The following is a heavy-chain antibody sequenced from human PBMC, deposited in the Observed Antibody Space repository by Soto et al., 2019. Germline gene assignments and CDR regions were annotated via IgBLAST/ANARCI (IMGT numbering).Heavy chain of an antibody. Sequence: QVQLQESGPGLVKPSQTLSLTCTVSGGSISSGGDYWSWLRQHPGKGLEWIGYIYYSGSTYYNPSLKSRVTISVDTSKNQFSLKLSSVTAAETAVYYCARETYYYDSSGYYYFDYWGQGTLGTVSS. D-gene: IGHD3-22*01. CDR3: ARETYYYDSSGYYYFDY. J-gene: IGHJ4*02. CDR2: IYYSGST. CDR1: GGSISSGGDY. V-gene: IGHV4-31*03.